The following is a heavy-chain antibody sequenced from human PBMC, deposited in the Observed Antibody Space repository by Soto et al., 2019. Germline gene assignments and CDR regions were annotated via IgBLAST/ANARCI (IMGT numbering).Heavy chain of an antibody. CDR1: GGSISSGGYY. CDR2: IYYSGST. J-gene: IGHJ5*02. D-gene: IGHD4-4*01. CDR3: ARDRNYSNYIGWFDP. Sequence: SETLSLTCTVSGGSISSGGYYWSWIRQHPGKGLEWIGYIYYSGSTYYNPSLKSRVTISVDTSKNQFSLKLSSVTAADTAVYYCARDRNYSNYIGWFDPWGQGTLVTVSS. V-gene: IGHV4-31*03.